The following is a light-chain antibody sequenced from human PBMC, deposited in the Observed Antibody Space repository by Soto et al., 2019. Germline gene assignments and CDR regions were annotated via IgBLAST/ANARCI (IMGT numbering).Light chain of an antibody. CDR1: SSNIGAGYD. V-gene: IGLV1-40*01. CDR3: QSYDISLSGHVV. Sequence: QSVLTQPPSVSGGPGQRVTISCTGRSSNIGAGYDVHWYQQLPGTAPKLLIYGNGNRPSGVPDRFSGSKSGTSASLAITGLQAEDEADYYCQSYDISLSGHVVFGGGTKLTVL. J-gene: IGLJ2*01. CDR2: GNG.